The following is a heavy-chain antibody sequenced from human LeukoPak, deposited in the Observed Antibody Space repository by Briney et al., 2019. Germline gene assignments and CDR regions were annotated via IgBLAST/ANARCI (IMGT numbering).Heavy chain of an antibody. D-gene: IGHD3-10*01. V-gene: IGHV1-2*02. CDR3: ARVGPSGYYYYYMDV. Sequence: GASVKVSCKASGYTFTGYYMHWVRQAPGQGLEWMGWINPNSGDTNYAQKFQGRVTMTRDTSISTAYMELSRLRSDDTAVYYCARVGPSGYYYYYMDVWAKGPRSPSP. J-gene: IGHJ6*03. CDR1: GYTFTGYY. CDR2: INPNSGDT.